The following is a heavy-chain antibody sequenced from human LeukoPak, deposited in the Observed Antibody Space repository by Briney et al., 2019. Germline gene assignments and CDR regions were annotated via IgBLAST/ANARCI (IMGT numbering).Heavy chain of an antibody. Sequence: ASVKVSCKAFGYTFTSYYMHWVRQAPGQGLEWMGIINPSGGSTSYAQKFQGRVTMTRDTSINTAHMELSGLRSDDTAVYYCARDGNFDYWGQGTLVTVSS. J-gene: IGHJ4*02. D-gene: IGHD1-1*01. CDR3: ARDGNFDY. CDR1: GYTFTSYY. CDR2: INPSGGST. V-gene: IGHV1-46*01.